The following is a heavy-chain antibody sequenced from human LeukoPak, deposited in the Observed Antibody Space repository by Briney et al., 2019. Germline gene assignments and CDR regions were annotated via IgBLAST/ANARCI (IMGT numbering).Heavy chain of an antibody. D-gene: IGHD6-13*01. V-gene: IGHV4-4*07. J-gene: IGHJ4*02. CDR1: GGSISNFY. Sequence: PSETLSLTCIVPGGSISNFYWSWIRQSAGRGLEWIGRIYTSGTTNHNPSLKSRVTMSLDTSKNQFSLRLSSVTAADTAIYFCARGFASSWYYFDYWGQGTLVTVSS. CDR3: ARGFASSWYYFDY. CDR2: IYTSGTT.